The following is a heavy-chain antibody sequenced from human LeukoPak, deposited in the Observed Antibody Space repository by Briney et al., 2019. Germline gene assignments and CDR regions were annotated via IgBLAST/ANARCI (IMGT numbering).Heavy chain of an antibody. J-gene: IGHJ4*02. CDR2: INHSGST. CDR1: GGSFSGYY. Sequence: SETLSLTCAVYGGSFSGYYWGWIRQPPGKGLEWIGEINHSGSTNYNPSLKSRVTISVDTSKNQFSLKLSSVTAADTAVYYCARAIAVADDYFDYWGQGTLVTVSS. D-gene: IGHD6-19*01. CDR3: ARAIAVADDYFDY. V-gene: IGHV4-34*01.